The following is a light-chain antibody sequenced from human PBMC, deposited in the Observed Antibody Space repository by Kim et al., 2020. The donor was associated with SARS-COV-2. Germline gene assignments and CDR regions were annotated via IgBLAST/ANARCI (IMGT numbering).Light chain of an antibody. Sequence: QSALTQPAPVSGSPGQSITISCTGTSSDVGGYNYVSWYQQHPGKAPKLMIYDVSNRPSGVSNRFSGSKSGNTASLTISGLQAEDEADYYCSSYTSSSTGVFGGGTQLTVL. CDR3: SSYTSSSTGV. CDR2: DVS. J-gene: IGLJ3*02. V-gene: IGLV2-14*03. CDR1: SSDVGGYNY.